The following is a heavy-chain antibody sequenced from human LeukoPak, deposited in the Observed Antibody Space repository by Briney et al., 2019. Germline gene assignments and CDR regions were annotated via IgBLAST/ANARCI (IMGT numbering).Heavy chain of an antibody. D-gene: IGHD3-10*01. V-gene: IGHV4-34*01. Sequence: SETLSLTCTVSGASISSYYWTWIRQPPGKGLEGIGEISHRGITNYNPSLESRVIISLDTSKSQFSLRLTAVTAADTAVYYCARERLRYEGRDYWGKGTLVTVSS. CDR2: ISHRGIT. J-gene: IGHJ4*02. CDR3: ARERLRYEGRDY. CDR1: GASISSYY.